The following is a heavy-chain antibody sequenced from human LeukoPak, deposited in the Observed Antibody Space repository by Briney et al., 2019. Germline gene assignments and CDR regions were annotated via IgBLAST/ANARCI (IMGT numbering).Heavy chain of an antibody. D-gene: IGHD5-18*01. Sequence: VXGXSIXXGGYYWXXXXQPXXXXXXGIXYIYHSGSTYYNPSLKSRVTISVDKSKNQFSLKLSSVTAADTAVYYCASQGDPTDTAMVTDYWGQGTLVTVSS. CDR2: IYHSGST. CDR3: ASQGDPTDTAMVTDY. CDR1: GXSIXXGGYY. V-gene: IGHV4-30-2*01. J-gene: IGHJ4*02.